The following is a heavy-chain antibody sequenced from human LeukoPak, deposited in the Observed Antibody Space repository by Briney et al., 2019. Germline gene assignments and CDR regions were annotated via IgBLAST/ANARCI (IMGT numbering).Heavy chain of an antibody. CDR2: INHSGST. CDR3: ARCLRDIVVVPAACDY. D-gene: IGHD2-2*01. J-gene: IGHJ4*02. V-gene: IGHV4-34*01. CDR1: GGSFSGYY. Sequence: SETLSLTCAVYGGSFSGYYWSWIRQPPGKGLEWLGEINHSGSTNYNPSLKSRVTISVDTSKNQFSLKLSSVTAADTAVYYCARCLRDIVVVPAACDYWGQGTLVTVSS.